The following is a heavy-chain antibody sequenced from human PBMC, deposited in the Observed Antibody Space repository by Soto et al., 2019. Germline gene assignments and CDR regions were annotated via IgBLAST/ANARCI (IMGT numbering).Heavy chain of an antibody. CDR2: ISYDGSNK. J-gene: IGHJ6*02. D-gene: IGHD3-22*01. CDR1: GFTFSSYG. Sequence: QVQLVESGGGVVQPGRSLRLSCAASGFTFSSYGMHWVRQAPGKGLEWVAVISYDGSNKYYADSVKGRFTISRDNSKNTLYLPMNSLRAEDTAVYYCANSRDYYDSSGYYGIPVHYYGMDVWGQGTTVTVSS. V-gene: IGHV3-30*18. CDR3: ANSRDYYDSSGYYGIPVHYYGMDV.